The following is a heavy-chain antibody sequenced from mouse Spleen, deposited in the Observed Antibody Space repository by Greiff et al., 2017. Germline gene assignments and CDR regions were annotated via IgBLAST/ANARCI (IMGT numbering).Heavy chain of an antibody. Sequence: QVQLQQPGAELVKPGASVKLSCKASGYTFTSYWMHWVKQRPGQGLEWIGMIHPNSGGTNYNEKFKSKATLTVDKSSSTAYMQLSSLTSEDSAVYYCARSGYSNYLYYFDYWGQGTTLTVSS. CDR1: GYTFTSYW. CDR2: IHPNSGGT. CDR3: ARSGYSNYLYYFDY. J-gene: IGHJ2*01. D-gene: IGHD2-5*01. V-gene: IGHV1-64*01.